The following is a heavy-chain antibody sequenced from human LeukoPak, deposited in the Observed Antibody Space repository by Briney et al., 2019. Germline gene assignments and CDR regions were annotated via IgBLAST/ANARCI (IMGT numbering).Heavy chain of an antibody. Sequence: GASVTVSLKASVYTFTNYGIRWVRQAPGQGLEWMGWISAYNGNTNYPQKLQGRVTMTTDTSTSTAYMELRSLRSDDTAVHYCARERSSGWYYFDYGGQGTLVTVPS. J-gene: IGHJ4*02. CDR1: VYTFTNYG. CDR3: ARERSSGWYYFDY. CDR2: ISAYNGNT. V-gene: IGHV1-18*01. D-gene: IGHD6-19*01.